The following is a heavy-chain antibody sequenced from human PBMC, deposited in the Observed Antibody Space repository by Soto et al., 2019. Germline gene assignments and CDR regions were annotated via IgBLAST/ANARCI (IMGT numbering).Heavy chain of an antibody. CDR2: IKQDGSEK. Sequence: GGSLRLSCAASGFTFSSYWMSWVRQAPGKGLEWVANIKQDGSEKYYVDSVKGRFTISRDDAMNSLYLQMNSLRAEDTAVYYCARDRGSSWFYYYYYGMDVWGQGTTVTVSS. CDR3: ARDRGSSWFYYYYYGMDV. D-gene: IGHD6-13*01. J-gene: IGHJ6*02. CDR1: GFTFSSYW. V-gene: IGHV3-7*03.